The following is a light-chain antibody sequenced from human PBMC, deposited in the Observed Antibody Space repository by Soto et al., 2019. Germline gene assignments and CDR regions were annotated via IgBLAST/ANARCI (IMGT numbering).Light chain of an antibody. CDR1: QSVSSN. J-gene: IGKJ1*01. Sequence: EIVMTQSPATLSVSPGERATLSCRASQSVSSNLAWYQQKPGQAPRLLIYVASTRATGIPARFSGSGSGTELTLTISSLHSEDFAVYYCQQYNNWPPWTFGQGTKVEIK. CDR3: QQYNNWPPWT. CDR2: VAS. V-gene: IGKV3-15*01.